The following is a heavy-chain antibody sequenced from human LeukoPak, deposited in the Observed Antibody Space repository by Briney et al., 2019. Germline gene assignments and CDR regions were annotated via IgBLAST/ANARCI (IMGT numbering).Heavy chain of an antibody. Sequence: GGSLRLSCASSGFIFSDYAMSWVRPAPGKGLEWVSGISDSGRATYYADSVKGRYTISRDNSKNTVSLQMNSLTAEDTAVYFCARHDSFIPYWGQGTPVTVSP. J-gene: IGHJ4*02. CDR3: ARHDSFIPY. D-gene: IGHD5-18*01. V-gene: IGHV3-23*01. CDR2: ISDSGRAT. CDR1: GFIFSDYA.